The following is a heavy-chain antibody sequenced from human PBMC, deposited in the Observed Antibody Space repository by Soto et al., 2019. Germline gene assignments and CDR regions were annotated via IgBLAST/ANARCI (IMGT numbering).Heavy chain of an antibody. D-gene: IGHD4-17*01. J-gene: IGHJ4*02. CDR1: GGSISSSSYY. V-gene: IGHV4-39*01. CDR2: IYYSGST. Sequence: QLQLPESGPGLVKPSETLSLTCTVSGGSISSSSYYWGWTRQPPGKGVEWIGSIYYSGSTYYNPSLTSRVTISVDTSKNQSALELSSVTAADTAVYYCARQYGGEDPYNYWGQGTLVTVSS. CDR3: ARQYGGEDPYNY.